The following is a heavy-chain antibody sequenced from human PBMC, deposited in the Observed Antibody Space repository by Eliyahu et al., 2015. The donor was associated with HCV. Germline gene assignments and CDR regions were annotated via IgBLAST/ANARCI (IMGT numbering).Heavy chain of an antibody. CDR3: APRSYYYDSSGYYYFFDY. V-gene: IGHV1-24*01. Sequence: QVXLVXSGAEVKKPGASVKVSCKVSGYTXTELXRHWVRQAPGKGLEWMGGFXPEDGETIYAQKFQGRVTMTEDTSTDTAYMELSSPRSEDTAVYYCAPRSYYYDSSGYYYFFDYWGQGTLVTVSS. D-gene: IGHD3-22*01. J-gene: IGHJ4*02. CDR2: FXPEDGET. CDR1: GYTXTELX.